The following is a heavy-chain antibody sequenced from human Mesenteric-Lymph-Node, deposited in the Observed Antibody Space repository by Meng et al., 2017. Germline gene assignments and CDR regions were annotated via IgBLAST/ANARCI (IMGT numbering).Heavy chain of an antibody. V-gene: IGHV1-69*01. J-gene: IGHJ5*02. D-gene: IGHD2-15*01. CDR1: GGTFSSYA. CDR2: IIPIFGTA. Sequence: QVQLEQSGAEVKKPGSSVKVSCKASGGTFSSYAISWVRQAPGQGLEWMGGIIPIFGTANYAQKFQGRVTITADESTSTAYMELSSLRSEDTAVYYCARDLGGGSPLPLRWFDPWGQGTLVTVSS. CDR3: ARDLGGGSPLPLRWFDP.